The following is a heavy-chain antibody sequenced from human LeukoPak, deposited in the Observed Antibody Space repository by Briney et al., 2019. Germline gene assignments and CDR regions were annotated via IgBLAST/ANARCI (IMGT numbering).Heavy chain of an antibody. CDR1: GFTFSTYT. D-gene: IGHD3-3*01. Sequence: GGSLRLSCAASGFTFSTYTMNWVRQTPGKGLEWVSSISSSDSYIYYADSVKGRFTISRDNAKNSLYLQMNSLRAADTAVYYCAKDWNAFDIWGQGTMVTVSS. CDR3: AKDWNAFDI. V-gene: IGHV3-21*01. CDR2: ISSSDSYI. J-gene: IGHJ3*02.